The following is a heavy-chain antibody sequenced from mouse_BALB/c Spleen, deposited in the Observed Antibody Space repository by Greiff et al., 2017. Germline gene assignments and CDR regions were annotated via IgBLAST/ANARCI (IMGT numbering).Heavy chain of an antibody. CDR2: ISSGGGST. J-gene: IGHJ4*01. Sequence: EVQLVESGGGLVKPGGSLKLSCAASGFAFSSYDMSWVRQTPEKRLEWVAYISSGGGSTYYPDTVKGRFTISRDNAKNTLYLQMSSLKSEDTAMYYCARHRDYYGSSYNYAMDYWGQGTSVTVSS. V-gene: IGHV5-12-1*01. CDR1: GFAFSSYD. CDR3: ARHRDYYGSSYNYAMDY. D-gene: IGHD1-1*01.